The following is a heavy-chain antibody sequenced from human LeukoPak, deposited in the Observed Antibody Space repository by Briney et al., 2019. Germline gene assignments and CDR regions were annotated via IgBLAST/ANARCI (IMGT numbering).Heavy chain of an antibody. V-gene: IGHV3-21*01. CDR2: ISSSGSYI. CDR3: ARDAGEVTFSYYYDREWAFDI. Sequence: GGSLRLSCAASGFTFSSYSMNWVRQAPGKGLEWVSSISSSGSYIYYAGSVRGRFTISRDNAKNSLYLQMNSLRAEDTAVYYCARDAGEVTFSYYYDREWAFDIWGQGTMVTVSS. D-gene: IGHD3-22*01. CDR1: GFTFSSYS. J-gene: IGHJ3*02.